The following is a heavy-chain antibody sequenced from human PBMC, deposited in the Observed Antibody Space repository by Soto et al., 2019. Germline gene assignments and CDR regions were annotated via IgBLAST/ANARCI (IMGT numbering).Heavy chain of an antibody. Sequence: GGSVKVSCKASGYTFTSYYMHWVRQAPGQGLEWMGIINPSGGSTSYAQKFQGRVTMTRDTSTSTVYMELSSLRSEDTAVYYCAREYYDFWSGPGSYWYFDLWGRGTLVTVSS. D-gene: IGHD3-3*01. CDR3: AREYYDFWSGPGSYWYFDL. CDR2: INPSGGST. J-gene: IGHJ2*01. V-gene: IGHV1-46*01. CDR1: GYTFTSYY.